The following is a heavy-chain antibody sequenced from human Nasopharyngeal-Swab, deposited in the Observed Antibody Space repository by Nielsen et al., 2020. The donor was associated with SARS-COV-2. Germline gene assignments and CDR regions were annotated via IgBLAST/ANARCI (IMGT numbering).Heavy chain of an antibody. Sequence: WIRQPPGKGLEWIGETRHSGSGNSNPSLSSRVSMLVDTTKNQFSLKLDSETDADTAVYYCARGGGHGCSSANRPCAIDVWGQGATVTVSS. D-gene: IGHD2-2*01. CDR2: TRHSGSG. CDR3: ARGGGHGCSSANRPCAIDV. V-gene: IGHV4-34*01. J-gene: IGHJ6*02.